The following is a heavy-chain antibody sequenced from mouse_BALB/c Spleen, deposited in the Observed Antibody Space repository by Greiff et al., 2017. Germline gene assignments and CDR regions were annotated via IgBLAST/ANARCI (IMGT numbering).Heavy chain of an antibody. CDR3: ARYSSYWYFDV. Sequence: VQLKQSGAELVKPGASVKLSCTASGFNIKDTYMHWVKQRPEQGLEWIGRIDPANGNTKYDPKFQGKATITADTSSNTAYLQLSSLTSEDTAVYYCARYSSYWYFDVWGAGTTVTVSS. CDR2: IDPANGNT. D-gene: IGHD2-5*01. CDR1: GFNIKDTY. J-gene: IGHJ1*01. V-gene: IGHV14-3*02.